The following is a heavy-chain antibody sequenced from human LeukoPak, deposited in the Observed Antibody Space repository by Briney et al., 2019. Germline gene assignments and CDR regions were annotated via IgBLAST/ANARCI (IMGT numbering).Heavy chain of an antibody. CDR1: GFTFGDYA. J-gene: IGHJ4*02. V-gene: IGHV3-49*03. Sequence: GGSLRLSCTASGFTFGDYAMSWFRQAPGKGLEWVGFIRSKAYGGTTEYAVSVKGRFTISRDDSKSIAYLQMNSLRAEDTGVYYCVKVKEVRRAPYDYWGQGTPVTVSS. CDR2: IRSKAYGGTT. CDR3: VKVKEVRRAPYDY.